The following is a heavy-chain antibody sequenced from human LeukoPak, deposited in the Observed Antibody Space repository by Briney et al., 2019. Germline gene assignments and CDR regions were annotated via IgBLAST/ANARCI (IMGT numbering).Heavy chain of an antibody. J-gene: IGHJ4*02. CDR3: VKARYGSYSGDYFDY. CDR1: GFTFSSYA. Sequence: GGSLRLSCSASGFTFSSYAMHWVRQAPGKGLEYVSAISSNGGTTYCADSVKGRFTISRDNSKNTLYLQMSSLRAEDTAVYYCVKARYGSYSGDYFDYWGQGTLVTVSS. V-gene: IGHV3-64D*06. D-gene: IGHD1-26*01. CDR2: ISSNGGTT.